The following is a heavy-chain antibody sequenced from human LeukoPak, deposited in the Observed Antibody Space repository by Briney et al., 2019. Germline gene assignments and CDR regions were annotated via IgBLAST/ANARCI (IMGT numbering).Heavy chain of an antibody. J-gene: IGHJ6*02. D-gene: IGHD3-10*01. CDR3: ARDVVREPRGV. CDR1: GFIFSSYS. CDR2: ISSSSSYI. V-gene: IGHV3-21*01. Sequence: GGSLRLSCAASGFIFSSYSMNWVRQAPGKGLEWVSSISSSSSYIYYADSVKGRFTISRDNAKNSLYLQMNSLRAEDTAVYYCARDVVREPRGVWGQGTTVTVSS.